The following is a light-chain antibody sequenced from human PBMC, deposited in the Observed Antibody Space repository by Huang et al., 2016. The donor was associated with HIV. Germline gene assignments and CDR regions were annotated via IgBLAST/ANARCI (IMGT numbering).Light chain of an antibody. CDR2: AVS. Sequence: AVQLTQVPSSLSASVGDRVVITCRASPDISTFLAWYQQKPGMAPKLLISAVSKLQSGVSTRFSGDSAGAYFTLFITNVQPEDVATYYYQQLHDYPVTFGRGTRLDIK. J-gene: IGKJ5*01. CDR1: PDISTF. CDR3: QQLHDYPVT. V-gene: IGKV1D-13*01.